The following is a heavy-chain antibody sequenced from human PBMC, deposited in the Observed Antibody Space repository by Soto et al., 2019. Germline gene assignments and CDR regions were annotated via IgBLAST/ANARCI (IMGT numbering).Heavy chain of an antibody. V-gene: IGHV3-23*01. CDR1: GFTFSSYA. Sequence: EVQLLESGGGLVQPGGSLRLSCAASGFTFSSYAMSWVRQAPGKGLEWVSGISGSGDSTYYADSVKGRFTISRDNSKNMXYLQMNSLRAEETAVYYCAKGVPGIAVAGTGYFQHWGQGTLVTVSS. J-gene: IGHJ1*01. CDR3: AKGVPGIAVAGTGYFQH. CDR2: ISGSGDST. D-gene: IGHD6-19*01.